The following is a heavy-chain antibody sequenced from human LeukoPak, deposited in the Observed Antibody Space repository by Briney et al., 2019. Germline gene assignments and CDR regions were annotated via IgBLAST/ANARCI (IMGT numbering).Heavy chain of an antibody. CDR1: GFTFSDYY. J-gene: IGHJ5*02. CDR3: AVGPAANNWFDP. D-gene: IGHD2-2*01. CDR2: ISSSSYT. V-gene: IGHV3-11*03. Sequence: GGSLRLSCAASGFTFSDYYMSWIRQTPGKGLEWVSYISSSSYTNYADSVKGRFTISRDNAKNSLYLQMNSLRAEDTAVYYCAVGPAANNWFDPWCQGTLVTVSS.